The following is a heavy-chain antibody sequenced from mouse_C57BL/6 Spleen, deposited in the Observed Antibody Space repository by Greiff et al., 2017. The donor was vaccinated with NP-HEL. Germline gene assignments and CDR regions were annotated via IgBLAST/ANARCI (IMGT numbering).Heavy chain of an antibody. Sequence: VQLQQPGAELVRPGSSVKLSCKASGYTFTSYWMDWVKQRPGQGLEWIGNIYPSDSETHYNQKFKDKATLTVDKSSSTAYMQLSSLTSEDSAVYYCARKGDYDRGYYFDYWGQGTTLTVSS. CDR1: GYTFTSYW. CDR3: ARKGDYDRGYYFDY. V-gene: IGHV1-61*01. J-gene: IGHJ2*01. CDR2: IYPSDSET. D-gene: IGHD2-4*01.